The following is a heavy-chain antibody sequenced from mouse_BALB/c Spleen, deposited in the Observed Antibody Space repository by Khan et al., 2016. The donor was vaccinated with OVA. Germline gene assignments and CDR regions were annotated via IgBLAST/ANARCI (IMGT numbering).Heavy chain of an antibody. CDR1: GYSITSDYA. V-gene: IGHV3-2*02. J-gene: IGHJ2*01. CDR2: ITYSGRT. Sequence: EVQLQESGPGLVKPSQSLSLTCTVTGYSITSDYAWNWIRQFQGNKLWWWGYITYSGRTSYNPHLKSRISITGDTSKNQSFLQLISVTTEATATDCCARSVTITTVAATDFDYWGQGTTLTFSS. CDR3: ARSVTITTVAATDFDY. D-gene: IGHD1-1*01.